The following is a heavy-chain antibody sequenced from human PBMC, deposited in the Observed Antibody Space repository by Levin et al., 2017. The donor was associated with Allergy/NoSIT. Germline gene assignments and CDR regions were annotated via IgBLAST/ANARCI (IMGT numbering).Heavy chain of an antibody. J-gene: IGHJ4*02. CDR3: AREHLTKSRGGDSSGWLSY. CDR2: IWYDGSNK. Sequence: GGSLRLSCAASGFTFSSYGMHWVRQAPGKGLEWVAVIWYDGSNKYYADSVKGRFTISRDNSKNTLYLQMNSLRAEDTAVYYCAREHLTKSRGGDSSGWLSYWGQGTLVTVSS. D-gene: IGHD6-19*01. V-gene: IGHV3-33*01. CDR1: GFTFSSYG.